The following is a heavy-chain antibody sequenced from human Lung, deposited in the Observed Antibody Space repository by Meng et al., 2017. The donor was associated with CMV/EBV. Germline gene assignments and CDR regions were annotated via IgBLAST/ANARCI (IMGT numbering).Heavy chain of an antibody. V-gene: IGHV3-53*01. J-gene: IGHJ6*02. Sequence: GESLKISCAASGFTVSGNYMNWVRQAPGKGLEWVSVIYSGGSTYYADSVKGQFTISRDNSKNTLYLQMNSLRAEDTAVYYCARDSYGRDVWGQGTTVTVSS. CDR3: ARDSYGRDV. CDR2: IYSGGST. CDR1: GFTVSGNY.